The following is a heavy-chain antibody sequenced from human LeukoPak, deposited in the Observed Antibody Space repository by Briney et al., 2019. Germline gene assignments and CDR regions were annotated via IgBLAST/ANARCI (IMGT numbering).Heavy chain of an antibody. V-gene: IGHV4-34*01. CDR1: GGSFSGYY. CDR3: ARSVRGILYYFDY. Sequence: SETLSLTCAVYGGSFSGYYWSWIRQPPGKGLEWIGEINHSGSTNYNPSLKSRVTISVDTSKNQFSLKLSSVTAADTAVYYCARSVRGILYYFDYWGQGTLVTVSS. J-gene: IGHJ4*02. D-gene: IGHD2/OR15-2a*01. CDR2: INHSGST.